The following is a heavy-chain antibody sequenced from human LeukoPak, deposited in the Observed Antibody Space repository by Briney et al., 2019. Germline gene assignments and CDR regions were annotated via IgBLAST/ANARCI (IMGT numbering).Heavy chain of an antibody. V-gene: IGHV3-23*01. J-gene: IGHJ5*02. CDR2: IGGRGTST. Sequence: GGSLRLSCAASGFRFSDFTMTWVRQAPGKGPERVSAIGGRGTSTHYAHSLGGRFTIPRDNSKDMLYLQMNSLKVEDTATYYCGKEGGAWGQGTKVTVSS. CDR3: GKEGGA. D-gene: IGHD3-16*01. CDR1: GFRFSDFT.